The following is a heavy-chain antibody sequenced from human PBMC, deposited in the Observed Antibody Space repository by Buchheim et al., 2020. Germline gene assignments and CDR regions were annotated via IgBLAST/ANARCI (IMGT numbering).Heavy chain of an antibody. V-gene: IGHV3-48*01. Sequence: EVQLVESGGGLVQPGGSLRLSCAASRFTFSSYSMNWVRQAPGKGLEWVSYINSSSSTIYYADSVKGRFTISRDNAKNSLYPQMNSLRAEDTAVYYCARVVYDNYVPDYWGQGTL. CDR2: INSSSSTI. CDR3: ARVVYDNYVPDY. CDR1: RFTFSSYS. J-gene: IGHJ4*02. D-gene: IGHD3-9*01.